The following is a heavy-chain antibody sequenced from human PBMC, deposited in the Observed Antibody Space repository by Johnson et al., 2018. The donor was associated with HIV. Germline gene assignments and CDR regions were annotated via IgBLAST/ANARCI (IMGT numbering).Heavy chain of an antibody. CDR3: ITGGMIVVGDAFDI. D-gene: IGHD3-22*01. CDR1: GFTVSSNY. Sequence: VQLVESGGGLVQPGGSLRLSCAASGFTVSSNYMTWVRQAPGKGLEWVSVIYSGGSTYYADSVKGRFTISRDNSKNTLYLQMNSLKTEDTAVYYCITGGMIVVGDAFDIWGQGTMVTVSS. CDR2: IYSGGST. V-gene: IGHV3-66*01. J-gene: IGHJ3*02.